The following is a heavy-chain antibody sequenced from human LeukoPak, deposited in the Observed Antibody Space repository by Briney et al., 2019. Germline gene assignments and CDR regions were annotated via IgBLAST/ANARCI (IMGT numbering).Heavy chain of an antibody. CDR2: ISGSGGST. D-gene: IGHD3-22*01. CDR3: AKDKSRTMIVVVIGH. CDR1: GLTFSSYA. Sequence: PGGSLRLSCAASGLTFSSYAMSWVRQAPGKGLEWVSAISGSGGSTYYADSVKGRFTISRDNSKNTLYLQMNSLRAEDTAVYYCAKDKSRTMIVVVIGHWGQGTLVTVSS. J-gene: IGHJ4*02. V-gene: IGHV3-23*01.